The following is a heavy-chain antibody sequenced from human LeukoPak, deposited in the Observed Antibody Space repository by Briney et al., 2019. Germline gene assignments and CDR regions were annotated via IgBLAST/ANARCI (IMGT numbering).Heavy chain of an antibody. CDR2: INPNSVAA. CDR3: ARKIEVDTIGRFDY. J-gene: IGHJ4*02. CDR1: GYTFTDYY. D-gene: IGHD5-24*01. Sequence: GASVKVPCKASGYTFTDYYIHWVRQAPEQGLEWMGWINPNSVAANYEQKFHGRVTMTRDTSMTTGYMELSRLTSDDTAVYFCARKIEVDTIGRFDYWGQGTLVTVSS. V-gene: IGHV1-2*02.